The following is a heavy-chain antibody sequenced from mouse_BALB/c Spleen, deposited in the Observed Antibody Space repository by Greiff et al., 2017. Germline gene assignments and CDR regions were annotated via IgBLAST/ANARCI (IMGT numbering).Heavy chain of an antibody. V-gene: IGHV5-12-2*01. J-gene: IGHJ4*01. CDR2: ISNGGGST. D-gene: IGHD2-2*01. CDR1: GFTFSSYT. CDR3: ARRLRQAMDY. Sequence: VQLKESGGGLVQPGGSLKLSCAASGFTFSSYTMSWVRQTPEKRLEWVAYISNGGGSTYYPDTVKGRFTISRDNAKNTLYLQMSSLKSEDTAMYYCARRLRQAMDYWGQGTSVTVSS.